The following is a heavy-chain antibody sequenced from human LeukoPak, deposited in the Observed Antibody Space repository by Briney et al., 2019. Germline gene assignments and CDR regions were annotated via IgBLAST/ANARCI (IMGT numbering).Heavy chain of an antibody. D-gene: IGHD1-26*01. V-gene: IGHV1-18*01. CDR3: ARVGASYDGLIDY. J-gene: IGHJ4*02. Sequence: ASVKVSCKASGYTFFNSAIGWVRQAPGQGLEWIGWISPYNGYTKYAESLQGRVTMTTDTSTSTAYMELRSLRSDDTAMYYCARVGASYDGLIDYWGQGTRVTVSS. CDR2: ISPYNGYT. CDR1: GYTFFNSA.